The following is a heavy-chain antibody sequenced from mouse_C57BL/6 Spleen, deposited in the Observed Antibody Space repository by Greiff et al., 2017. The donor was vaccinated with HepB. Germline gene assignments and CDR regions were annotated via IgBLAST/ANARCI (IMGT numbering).Heavy chain of an antibody. J-gene: IGHJ4*01. CDR1: GFTFSDYG. CDR3: ARRVIDYAMDY. V-gene: IGHV5-17*01. CDR2: ISSGSSTI. D-gene: IGHD2-13*01. Sequence: DVKLVESGGGLVKPGGSLKLSCAASGFTFSDYGMHWVSQAPEKGLEWVAYISSGSSTINYADTVKGQVTISRDKAKNTVFMQMTSLRSEDTAMYYCARRVIDYAMDYWGQGTSVTVSS.